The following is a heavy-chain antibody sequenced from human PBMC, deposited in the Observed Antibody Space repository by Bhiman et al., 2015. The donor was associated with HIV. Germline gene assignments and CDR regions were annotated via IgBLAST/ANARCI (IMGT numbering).Heavy chain of an antibody. CDR1: GFPFSTFW. D-gene: IGHD3-22*01. CDR3: ASKKGGYYSGWFDP. J-gene: IGHJ5*02. V-gene: IGHV3-7*01. Sequence: EVQLVESGGGLVQPGGSLRLSCVASGFPFSTFWMTWVRQAPGKGLEWVANIKEDGSEKYYVDSVKGRFTISRDNAKNSLYLQMNTLRAEDTALYYCASKKGGYYSGWFDPWGQGTLVTVSS. CDR2: IKEDGSEK.